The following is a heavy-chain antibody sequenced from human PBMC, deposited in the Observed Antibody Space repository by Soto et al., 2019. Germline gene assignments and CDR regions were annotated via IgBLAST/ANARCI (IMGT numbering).Heavy chain of an antibody. CDR3: ARGGVVVAASTDY. J-gene: IGHJ4*02. D-gene: IGHD2-15*01. V-gene: IGHV3-21*01. CDR2: ISSSSSYI. Sequence: VQLVESGGGLVKPGGSLRLSCAASGFTFSSYSMNWVRQAPGKGLEWVSSISSSSSYIYYADSVKGRFTISRDNAKNSLYLQMNSLRAEDTAVYYCARGGVVVAASTDYWGQGTLVTVSS. CDR1: GFTFSSYS.